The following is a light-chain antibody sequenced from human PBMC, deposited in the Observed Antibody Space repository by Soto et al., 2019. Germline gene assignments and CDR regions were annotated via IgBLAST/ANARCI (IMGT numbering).Light chain of an antibody. J-gene: IGLJ1*01. V-gene: IGLV2-14*01. Sequence: QSWLTQPASVSRSPGQSMTISCTGTSSDIGRYNSVSWHQHHPGKPPKLMIYAVNNRPAGVSNRFSGPNSDNTASLTISRLQAEDEADYYCTSYPSIATHVFGTGTKVTAL. CDR2: AVN. CDR3: TSYPSIATHV. CDR1: SSDIGRYNS.